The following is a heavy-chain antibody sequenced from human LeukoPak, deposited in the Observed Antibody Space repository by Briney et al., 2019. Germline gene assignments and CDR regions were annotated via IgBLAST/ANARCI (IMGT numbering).Heavy chain of an antibody. CDR3: ARDLFEYYYDSSGYFDY. V-gene: IGHV3-48*04. CDR1: GFTFRTYA. CDR2: ISSSGSTI. D-gene: IGHD3-22*01. J-gene: IGHJ4*02. Sequence: VGSLRLSCAASGFTFRTYAMSWVRQAPGKGLEWVSYISSSGSTIYYADSVKGRFTISRDNAKNSLYLQMNSLRAEDTAVYYCARDLFEYYYDSSGYFDYWGQGTLVTVSS.